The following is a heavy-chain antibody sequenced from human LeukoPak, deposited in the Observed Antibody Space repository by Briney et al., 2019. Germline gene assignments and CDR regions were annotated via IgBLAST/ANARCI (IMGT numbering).Heavy chain of an antibody. V-gene: IGHV1-69*13. J-gene: IGHJ3*02. D-gene: IGHD3-10*01. CDR1: GGTFSSYA. CDR2: IIPIFGTA. CDR3: ASSSGWFGNDAFDI. Sequence: SVKVSCKASGGTFSSYAISWVRQALGQGLEWMGGIIPIFGTANYAQKFQGRVTITADESTSTAYMELSSLRSEDTAVYYCASSSGWFGNDAFDIWGQGTMVTVSS.